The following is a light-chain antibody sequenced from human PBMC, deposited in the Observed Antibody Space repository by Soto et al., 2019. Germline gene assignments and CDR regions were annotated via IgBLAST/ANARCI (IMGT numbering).Light chain of an antibody. Sequence: DIVMTQSPDSLAVSLGERATINCRSSQTVLSASNNKNYLAWYQRKPGQPPKMLIYWASTRESGVPDRFSGSGSGKDFSLTISNVQAEDVAFYYCQQDYYIPPFMSTYGQGTNLEI. V-gene: IGKV4-1*01. CDR2: WAS. CDR3: QQDYYIPPFMST. J-gene: IGKJ2*02. CDR1: QTVLSASNNKNY.